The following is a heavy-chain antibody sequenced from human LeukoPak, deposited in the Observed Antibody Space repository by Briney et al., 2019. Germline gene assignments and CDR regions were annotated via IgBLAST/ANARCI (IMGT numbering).Heavy chain of an antibody. CDR3: AKGGRYYDILTGYYSLLYYFDY. J-gene: IGHJ4*02. D-gene: IGHD3-9*01. CDR2: ISGSGGST. CDR1: GFTFSGYA. Sequence: PGGSLRLSCAASGFTFSGYAMSWVRQAPGKGLEWVSAISGSGGSTYYADSVMGRFTISRDNSKNTLYLQMNSLRAEDTAEYYCAKGGRYYDILTGYYSLLYYFDYWGQGTLVTVSS. V-gene: IGHV3-23*01.